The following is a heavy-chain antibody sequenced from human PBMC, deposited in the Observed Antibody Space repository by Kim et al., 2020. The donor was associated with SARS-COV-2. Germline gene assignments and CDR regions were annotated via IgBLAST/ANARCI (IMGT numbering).Heavy chain of an antibody. V-gene: IGHV3-21*01. J-gene: IGHJ6*02. CDR1: GFTFSSYS. Sequence: GGSLRLSCAASGFTFSSYSMNWVRQAPGKGLEWVSSISSSSSYIYYADSVKGRFTISRDNAKNSLYLQMNSLRAEDTAVYYCAREWGPNWNYVSVRYYYGMDVWGQGTTVTVSS. D-gene: IGHD1-7*01. CDR2: ISSSSSYI. CDR3: AREWGPNWNYVSVRYYYGMDV.